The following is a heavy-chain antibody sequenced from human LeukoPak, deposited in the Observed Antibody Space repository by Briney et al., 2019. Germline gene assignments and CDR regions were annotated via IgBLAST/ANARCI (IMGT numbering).Heavy chain of an antibody. CDR3: TTDPNGDYIGAFGP. V-gene: IGHV3-23*01. Sequence: GGSLRLSCAASGLTFNNYAMTWVRQAPGKGLEWVSSITGNGGRAVYTDSVKGRFTISRDNSKNTLFLHMNSLRVEDTASYFCTTDPNGDYIGAFGPWGQGTLVTVSS. CDR1: GLTFNNYA. D-gene: IGHD2-21*02. J-gene: IGHJ5*02. CDR2: ITGNGGRA.